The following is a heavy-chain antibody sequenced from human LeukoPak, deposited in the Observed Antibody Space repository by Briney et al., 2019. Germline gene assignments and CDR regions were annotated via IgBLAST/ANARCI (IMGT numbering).Heavy chain of an antibody. CDR3: ARDGDIVAHFDY. J-gene: IGHJ4*02. CDR2: INPNSGGT. CDR1: GYTFTGYY. D-gene: IGHD5-12*01. V-gene: IGHV1-2*02. Sequence: ASVKVSCKASGYTFTGYYIHWVRQAPGQGLEWMGWINPNSGGTNYAQQFQGRVTMTRDTSISTAYMELSRLTSDDTAVYYCARDGDIVAHFDYWGQGTLVTVSS.